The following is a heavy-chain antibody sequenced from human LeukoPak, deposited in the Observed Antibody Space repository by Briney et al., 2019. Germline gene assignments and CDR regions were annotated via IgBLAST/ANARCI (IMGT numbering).Heavy chain of an antibody. V-gene: IGHV4-59*01. Sequence: PSETLSLTCTVSGGSISSYYWSWLRQPPGKGLEWIGYIYYSGSTNYNPSLKSRVTISVDTSKNQFSLKLSSVTAADTAVYYCARETTGGNYYYYMDVWGKGTTVTVSS. J-gene: IGHJ6*03. D-gene: IGHD1-1*01. CDR2: IYYSGST. CDR3: ARETTGGNYYYYMDV. CDR1: GGSISSYY.